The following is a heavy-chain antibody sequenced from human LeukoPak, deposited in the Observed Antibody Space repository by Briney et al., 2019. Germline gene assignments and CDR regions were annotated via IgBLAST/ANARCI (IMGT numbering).Heavy chain of an antibody. D-gene: IGHD3-10*01. CDR1: GGSISIYY. J-gene: IGHJ4*02. V-gene: IGHV4-59*01. Sequence: SETLSLTCTVSGGSISIYYWSWIRQPPGKGLEWIGYIYYSGSTNYNPSLKSRVTISVDTSKNQFSLKLSSVTAADTAVYYCARVNMVRGVIIRAFDYWGQGTLVTVSS. CDR3: ARVNMVRGVIIRAFDY. CDR2: IYYSGST.